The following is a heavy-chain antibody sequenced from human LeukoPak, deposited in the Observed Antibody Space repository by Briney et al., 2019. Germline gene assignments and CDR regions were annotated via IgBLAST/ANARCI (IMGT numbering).Heavy chain of an antibody. CDR2: ISSGGSDI. D-gene: IGHD3-3*01. Sequence: GGSLRLSCAASGFVFSDYGFNWVRQAQGKGLEWISYISSGGSDIFYADSVKGRFTISRDNAKSSVSLQMSSLRGEDTAVYYCASGYGFSSGSKRGFDNWGQGALVTVSS. V-gene: IGHV3-48*01. CDR1: GFVFSDYG. CDR3: ASGYGFSSGSKRGFDN. J-gene: IGHJ4*02.